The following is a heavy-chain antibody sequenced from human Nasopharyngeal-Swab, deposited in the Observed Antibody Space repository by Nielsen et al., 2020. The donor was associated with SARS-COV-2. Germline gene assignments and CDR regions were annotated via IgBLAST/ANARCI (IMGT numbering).Heavy chain of an antibody. V-gene: IGHV1-69*10. CDR1: GGSFSKYA. D-gene: IGHD4-17*01. Sequence: SVEVSCKVSGGSFSKYAISWVQQAPGQGLDWMGGIIVNLGMTKYAQKFKDSVIINADDSTGTAYMELSSLRSEDSAVYYCATWGIGYGENAHATFDSWGQGTQVTVSS. CDR2: IIVNLGMT. CDR3: ATWGIGYGENAHATFDS. J-gene: IGHJ4*02.